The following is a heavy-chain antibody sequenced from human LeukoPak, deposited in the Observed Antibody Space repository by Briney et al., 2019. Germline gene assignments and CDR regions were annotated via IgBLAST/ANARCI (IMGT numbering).Heavy chain of an antibody. J-gene: IGHJ4*02. V-gene: IGHV4-34*01. D-gene: IGHD5/OR15-5a*01. CDR1: GGSFSGYY. Sequence: SETLSLTCAVYGGSFSGYYWSWIRQPPGKGLEWIGEVNHSGSTNYNPSLKSRVTISVDTSKNQFSLKLSSVTAADTAVYYCARGGVSYFDYWGQGTLVTVSS. CDR2: VNHSGST. CDR3: ARGGVSYFDY.